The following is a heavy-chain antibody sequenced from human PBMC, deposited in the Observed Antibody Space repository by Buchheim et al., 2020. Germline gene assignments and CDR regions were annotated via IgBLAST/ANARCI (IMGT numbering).Heavy chain of an antibody. V-gene: IGHV3-74*01. CDR3: ARQYQYGYAQDY. J-gene: IGHJ4*02. CDR2: VNSDGIST. Sequence: EVQLVESGGGLVQPGGSLRLSCAASGFTFSSYWMHWVRQAPGQGLVWVSRVNSDGISTTYADSVKGRFTISRDNAKNTLYLQMNTLRAEDTAVYYCARQYQYGYAQDYWGQGTL. CDR1: GFTFSSYW. D-gene: IGHD5-18*01.